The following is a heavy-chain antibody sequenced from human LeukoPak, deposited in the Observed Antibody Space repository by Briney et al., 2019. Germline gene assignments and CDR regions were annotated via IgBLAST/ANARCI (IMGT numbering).Heavy chain of an antibody. J-gene: IGHJ4*02. CDR3: ARFRRQWLVWLGEHYFDY. V-gene: IGHV4-34*01. CDR2: INHSGST. Sequence: PSETLSLTCAVYGGSFSGYYWSWIRQPPGKGLEWIGEINHSGSTNYNPSLKSRVTISVDTSKNQFSLKLSSVTAADTAVYYRARFRRQWLVWLGEHYFDYWGQGTLVTVSS. CDR1: GGSFSGYY. D-gene: IGHD6-19*01.